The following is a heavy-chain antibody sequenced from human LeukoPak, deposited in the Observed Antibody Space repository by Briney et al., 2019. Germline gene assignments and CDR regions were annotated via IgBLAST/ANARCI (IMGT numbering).Heavy chain of an antibody. D-gene: IGHD2-2*01. CDR1: GYIFTDYY. J-gene: IGHJ4*02. CDR2: INPNSGGT. Sequence: ASVKVSCKASGYIFTDYYIHWVRRAPGQGHEWMGRINPNSGGTNFAQKFQARVTMTSDTSISTACMEVSGLESDDTAVYYCARARYCYTTSCPLDYWGQGTLVTVSS. V-gene: IGHV1-2*06. CDR3: ARARYCYTTSCPLDY.